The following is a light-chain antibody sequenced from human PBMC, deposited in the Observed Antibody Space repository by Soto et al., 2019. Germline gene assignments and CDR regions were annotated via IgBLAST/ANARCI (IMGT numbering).Light chain of an antibody. CDR3: ASWDDSLSGPV. J-gene: IGLJ2*01. Sequence: QSVLTQPPSASGTPGQRVSISCSGSSSNLGGNFVYWYQQLPGTAPKLLIYTNNQRPSGVPDRFSGSKSGTSASLAISGLRSEDAADYYCASWDDSLSGPVFGGGTKVTVL. V-gene: IGLV1-47*02. CDR2: TNN. CDR1: SSNLGGNF.